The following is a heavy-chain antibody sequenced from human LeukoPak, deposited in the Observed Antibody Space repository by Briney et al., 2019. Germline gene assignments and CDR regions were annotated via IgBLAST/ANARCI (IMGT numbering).Heavy chain of an antibody. Sequence: GGTLRLSCAASGFTFSSYGMSWVRQAPGKGLEWVSAISGSGGSTYYADSVKGRFTISRDNSKNTLYLQMNSLRAEDTAVYYCAKASYSSGWYFALGNWFDPWGQGTLVTVSS. CDR1: GFTFSSYG. CDR3: AKASYSSGWYFALGNWFDP. D-gene: IGHD6-19*01. CDR2: ISGSGGST. V-gene: IGHV3-23*01. J-gene: IGHJ5*02.